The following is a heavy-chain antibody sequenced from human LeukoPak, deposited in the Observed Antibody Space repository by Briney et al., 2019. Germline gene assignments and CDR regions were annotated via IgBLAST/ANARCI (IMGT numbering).Heavy chain of an antibody. CDR2: IYSSGST. J-gene: IGHJ4*02. CDR1: GGSVSSGSYY. D-gene: IGHD3-10*01. CDR3: VRDSYYYDSGSYLFDY. Sequence: KTSETLSLTCTVSGGSVSSGSYYWSWIRQPPGKGLEWIGYIYSSGSTNYNPSLKSRATISVDTSKNQFSLKLSSVAAADTAVYYCVRDSYYYDSGSYLFDYWGQGTLVAVSS. V-gene: IGHV4-61*01.